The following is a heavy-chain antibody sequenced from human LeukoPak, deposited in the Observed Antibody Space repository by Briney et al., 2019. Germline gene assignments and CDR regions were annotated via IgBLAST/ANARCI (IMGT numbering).Heavy chain of an antibody. CDR2: INPSGVST. D-gene: IGHD4-17*01. CDR3: ARDLYGDYGVPGS. CDR1: EYTLTTYY. Sequence: ASVKVSCKASEYTLTTYYMHWVRQAPGQGLEWMGMINPSGVSTSYARKFQGRVTMTRDTSTSTVYMELSSLRSEDTAVYYCARDLYGDYGVPGSWGQGTLVTVSS. J-gene: IGHJ5*02. V-gene: IGHV1-46*01.